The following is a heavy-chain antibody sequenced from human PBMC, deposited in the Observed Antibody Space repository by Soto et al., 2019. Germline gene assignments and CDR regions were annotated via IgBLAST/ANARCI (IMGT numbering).Heavy chain of an antibody. V-gene: IGHV4-34*01. CDR1: GGSFSGYY. CDR3: ARRDFWRGYNWFVP. CDR2: INHSGST. D-gene: IGHD3-3*01. Sequence: SETLSLTCAVYGGSFSGYYWSWIRQPPGKGLEWIGEINHSGSTNYNPSLKSRVTISVDTSKNQFSLKLSSVTAADTAVYYCARRDFWRGYNWFVPWGPGTLVTVSS. J-gene: IGHJ5*02.